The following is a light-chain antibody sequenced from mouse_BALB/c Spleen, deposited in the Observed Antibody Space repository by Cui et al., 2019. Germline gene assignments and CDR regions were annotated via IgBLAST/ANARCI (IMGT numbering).Light chain of an antibody. Sequence: IQMTQLPASLSVSVGETVTITCRASENIYSNLAWYQQKQGKSPQLLVYAATNLADGVPSRFSGSGSGTQYSLKINSLQSEDFGSYYCQHFWGTPLTFGAGTKLELK. CDR2: AAT. V-gene: IGKV12-46*01. CDR3: QHFWGTPLT. CDR1: ENIYSN. J-gene: IGKJ5*01.